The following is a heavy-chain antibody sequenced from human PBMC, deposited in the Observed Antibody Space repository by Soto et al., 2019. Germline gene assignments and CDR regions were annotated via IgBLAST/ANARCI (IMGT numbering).Heavy chain of an antibody. V-gene: IGHV3-30-3*01. CDR1: GFSFRSFA. Sequence: PGGSLRLSCAASGFSFRSFAIHWVRQAPGKGQERVAVISHDGNEKNYASAVKGRFTISRDNSKNTLYLQMNSLRAVDTAVYYCAKEGYSYDKYYYYGMEVWGQGTTVTSP. D-gene: IGHD5-18*01. J-gene: IGHJ6*02. CDR3: AKEGYSYDKYYYYGMEV. CDR2: ISHDGNEK.